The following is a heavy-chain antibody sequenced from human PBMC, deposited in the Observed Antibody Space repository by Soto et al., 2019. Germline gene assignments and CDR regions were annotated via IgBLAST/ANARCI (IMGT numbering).Heavy chain of an antibody. V-gene: IGHV3-33*01. CDR3: ARHRRYGSGSYQDY. Sequence: QVQLVESGGGVVQPGRSLRLSCAASGFTFSSYGMHWVRQAPGKGLEWVAVIWYDGSNKYYADSVKGRFTISRDNSKNTLYLQMNSLRAEDTAVYYCARHRRYGSGSYQDYWGQGTLVTVSS. CDR2: IWYDGSNK. D-gene: IGHD3-10*01. J-gene: IGHJ4*02. CDR1: GFTFSSYG.